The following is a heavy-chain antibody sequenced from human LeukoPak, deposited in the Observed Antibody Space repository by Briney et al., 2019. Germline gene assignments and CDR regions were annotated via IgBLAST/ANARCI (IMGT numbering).Heavy chain of an antibody. D-gene: IGHD3-3*01. Sequence: GASVKVSCKASGYTFTGYYMHWVRQAPGQGLEWIGWINPNSGGTNYAQKFQGRVTMTRDTSISTAYMELSRLRSDDTAVYYCARGGWTSYDFWNFDYWGQGTLVTVSS. CDR2: INPNSGGT. V-gene: IGHV1-2*02. CDR1: GYTFTGYY. CDR3: ARGGWTSYDFWNFDY. J-gene: IGHJ4*02.